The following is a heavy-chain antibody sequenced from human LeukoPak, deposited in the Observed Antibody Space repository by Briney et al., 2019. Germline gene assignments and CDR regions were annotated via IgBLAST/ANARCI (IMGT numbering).Heavy chain of an antibody. V-gene: IGHV3-23*01. Sequence: GGSLRLSCAASGFTFSSYGMHWVRQAPGKGLEWVSAISGSGGSTYYADSVKGRFTISRDNSKNTLYLQMNSLRAEDTAVYYCAKSLGGGGWYSFDYWGQGTLVTVSS. CDR2: ISGSGGST. J-gene: IGHJ4*02. D-gene: IGHD6-19*01. CDR1: GFTFSSYG. CDR3: AKSLGGGGWYSFDY.